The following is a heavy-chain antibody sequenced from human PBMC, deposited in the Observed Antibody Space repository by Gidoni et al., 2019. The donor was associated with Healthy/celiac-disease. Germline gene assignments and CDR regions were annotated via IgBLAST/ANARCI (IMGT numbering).Heavy chain of an antibody. V-gene: IGHV3-21*01. Sequence: EVQLVESGGGLVKPGGSLRLSCAASGFTFSSYSMNWVRQAPGKGLEWVSSISSSSSYIYYADSVKGRFTISRDNAKNSLYLQMNSLRAEDTAVYYCAKSPTTVTTYLDYWGQGTLVTVSS. CDR3: AKSPTTVTTYLDY. J-gene: IGHJ4*02. D-gene: IGHD4-17*01. CDR1: GFTFSSYS. CDR2: ISSSSSYI.